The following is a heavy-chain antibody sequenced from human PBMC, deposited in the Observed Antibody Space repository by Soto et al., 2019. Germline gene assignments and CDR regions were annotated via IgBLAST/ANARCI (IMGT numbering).Heavy chain of an antibody. CDR1: GGTARGYS. CDR2: SSSSGSTI. CDR3: ARDGDIAVASTSWSFDL. Sequence: TGVSLRLFCAAYGGTARGYSLNWVRQAQGKGLEWVSYSSSSGSTIYYADSVKGRFTLSRDNAKNSLYLQMNSLRAEDTAVYYCARDGDIAVASTSWSFDLWGRGTLVPGSS. J-gene: IGHJ2*01. V-gene: IGHV3-48*04. D-gene: IGHD6-19*01.